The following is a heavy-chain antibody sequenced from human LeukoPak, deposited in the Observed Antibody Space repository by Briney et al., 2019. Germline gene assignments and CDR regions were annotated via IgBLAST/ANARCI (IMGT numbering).Heavy chain of an antibody. CDR1: GGSITSGSYY. CDR3: AREVYCSSTSCPRGGYNWFDP. J-gene: IGHJ5*02. D-gene: IGHD2-2*01. Sequence: SQALSLTCTVSGGSITSGSYYWSWIRQPAGKGLEWIGRIHTSGSTNYNPSLKSRVTISVDTSKNQSSLKLSSVTAADTAVYYCAREVYCSSTSCPRGGYNWFDPWGQGTLVTVSS. CDR2: IHTSGST. V-gene: IGHV4-61*02.